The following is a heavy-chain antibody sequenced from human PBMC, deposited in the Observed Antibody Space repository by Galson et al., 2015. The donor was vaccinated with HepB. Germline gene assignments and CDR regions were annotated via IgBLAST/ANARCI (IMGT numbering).Heavy chain of an antibody. Sequence: TLSLTCAVSGGSISGGGYSWSWIRQPPGKGLEWIGCISYRGNTYYTPSLRSRGTLSVDTSKNQFSLKLDSVTAADTAVYFCARERQAYGDYSVEDWGQGTLVTVSS. J-gene: IGHJ4*02. V-gene: IGHV4-30-4*07. D-gene: IGHD4-17*01. CDR2: ISYRGNT. CDR3: ARERQAYGDYSVED. CDR1: GGSISGGGYS.